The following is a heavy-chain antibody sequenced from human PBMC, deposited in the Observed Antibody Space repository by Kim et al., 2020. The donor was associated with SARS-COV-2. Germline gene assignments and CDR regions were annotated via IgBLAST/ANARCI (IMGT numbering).Heavy chain of an antibody. CDR3: ARGDRYYPQQYDMDI. Sequence: ASVKVSCKSSGYTFTSYGMNWVRQAPGQGLEWMGWISADSGDTKYAQKLQDRVTMTTDTSTRTVYMELRNLKSNDTAVYYCARGDRYYPQQYDMDIWGQGTTDIVSS. V-gene: IGHV1-18*01. CDR1: GYTFTSYG. J-gene: IGHJ6*02. D-gene: IGHD3-10*01. CDR2: ISADSGDT.